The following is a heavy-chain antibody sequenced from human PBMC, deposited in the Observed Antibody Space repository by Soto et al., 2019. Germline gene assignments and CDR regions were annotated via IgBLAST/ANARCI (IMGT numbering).Heavy chain of an antibody. J-gene: IGHJ6*02. CDR3: TRVNPVPTNPDYGSGSYYYCYYGMDV. CDR1: GFTFGDYA. CDR2: IRSKAYGGTT. V-gene: IGHV3-49*03. Sequence: PGGSLRLSCTASGFTFGDYAMSWFRQAPGKGLEWVGFIRSKAYGGTTEYAASVKGRFTISRDDSKSIAYLQMNSLKTEDTAVYYCTRVNPVPTNPDYGSGSYYYCYYGMDVWGQGTTVTVSS. D-gene: IGHD3-10*01.